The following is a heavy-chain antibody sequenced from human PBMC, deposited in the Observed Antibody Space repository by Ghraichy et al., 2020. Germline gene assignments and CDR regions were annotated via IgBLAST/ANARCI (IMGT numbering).Heavy chain of an antibody. J-gene: IGHJ5*02. Sequence: GALRLSCAASGFTVSSSYVTWVRQAPGKGLEWVSVIYVGDKTYYADSVKGRFTTSRDNSRNTLFLQMDSLRPEDTAVYYCARATRGWFDPWGQGTLVTVSS. CDR1: GFTVSSSY. CDR2: IYVGDKT. D-gene: IGHD5-24*01. CDR3: ARATRGWFDP. V-gene: IGHV3-53*01.